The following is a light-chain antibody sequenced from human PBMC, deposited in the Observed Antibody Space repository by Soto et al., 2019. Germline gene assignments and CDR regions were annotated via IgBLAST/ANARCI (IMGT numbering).Light chain of an antibody. CDR1: QSINNW. CDR3: QQYNNNSPTWT. V-gene: IGKV1-5*01. J-gene: IGKJ1*01. CDR2: DAS. Sequence: DIQMTQSPSTLSASVGDRVTITCRASQSINNWLAWYQQKPGKAPNLLIYDASSLEGGVPSRFSGSGSGTEFTLTISSLQPVDFATYYCQQYNNNSPTWTFGQGTKVDIK.